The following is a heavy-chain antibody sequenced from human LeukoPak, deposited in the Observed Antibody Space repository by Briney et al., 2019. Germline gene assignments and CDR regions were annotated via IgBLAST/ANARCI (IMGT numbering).Heavy chain of an antibody. CDR3: ARVVGLNEWEPHY. V-gene: IGHV1-18*01. Sequence: ASVTVSCKASGYTFTSYGISWVRQAPGQGLEWMGWVSPYNGNSDYAQKFQGRVTMTADTSTSTAYMELRSLRSDDTAIYYCARVVGLNEWEPHYWGQGTLVTVSS. J-gene: IGHJ4*02. CDR1: GYTFTSYG. CDR2: VSPYNGNS. D-gene: IGHD1-26*01.